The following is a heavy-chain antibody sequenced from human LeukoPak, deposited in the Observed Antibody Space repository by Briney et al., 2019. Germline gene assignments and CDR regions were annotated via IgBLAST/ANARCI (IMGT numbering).Heavy chain of an antibody. V-gene: IGHV3-21*01. D-gene: IGHD5-18*01. CDR1: GFTFSIYS. J-gene: IGHJ4*02. CDR2: ISSSSTYI. Sequence: GGSLRLSCAASGFTFSIYSMTWVRQTPGKGLEWVSSISSSSTYIYYADSVKGRFTISRDNAKNSLYLQMNSLRAEDTAVYYCAREPTAMILWGQGTLVTVSS. CDR3: AREPTAMIL.